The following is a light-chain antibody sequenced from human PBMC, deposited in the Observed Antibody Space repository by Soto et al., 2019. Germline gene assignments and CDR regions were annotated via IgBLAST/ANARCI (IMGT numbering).Light chain of an antibody. J-gene: IGKJ1*01. CDR1: QSISSW. Sequence: IQMTQSPSTLSASVGDRVTITCRASQSISSWLAWYQQKPGTAPKLLIYTASTLESGVPSRFSGSGSGTEFTLTISSLQPDDFATYYCQQYNSYPWTFGQGTKVEIK. CDR3: QQYNSYPWT. V-gene: IGKV1-5*03. CDR2: TAS.